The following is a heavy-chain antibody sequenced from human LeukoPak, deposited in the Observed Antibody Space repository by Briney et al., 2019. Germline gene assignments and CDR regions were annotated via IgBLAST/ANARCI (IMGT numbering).Heavy chain of an antibody. J-gene: IGHJ4*02. D-gene: IGHD4-17*01. CDR3: ATVYGDYRVH. Sequence: SETLSLTCAVYGGSFSGYYWSWIRQPPGKGLEWIGEINHSGSTNYNPSLKSRVTISVVTSKNQFSLKLSSVTAADTAVYYCATVYGDYRVHWGQGTLVTVSS. CDR1: GGSFSGYY. CDR2: INHSGST. V-gene: IGHV4-34*01.